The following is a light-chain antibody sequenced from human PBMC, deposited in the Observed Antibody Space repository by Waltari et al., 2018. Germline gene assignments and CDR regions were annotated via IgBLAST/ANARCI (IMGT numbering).Light chain of an antibody. CDR2: GTS. Sequence: RAIHLIPRISLTWYQQQLGQAPRRLISGTSSRATAIPDRFSGSGSGTDFTLTISRLEPEDFAVYYCQQYDGEVVTFGGGTKVEI. J-gene: IGKJ4*01. V-gene: IGKV3-20*01. CDR1: HLIPRIS. CDR3: QQYDGEVVT.